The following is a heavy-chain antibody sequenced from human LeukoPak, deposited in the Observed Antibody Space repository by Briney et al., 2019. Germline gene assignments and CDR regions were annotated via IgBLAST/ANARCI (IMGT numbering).Heavy chain of an antibody. CDR3: AKDSSKLYYYYGIDV. Sequence: GGSLRLSCAASGFTFSSYAMSWVRQAPGKGLEWVSAISGSGGSTYYADSVKGRFTISRDNSKNTLYLQMNSLRAEDTAVYYCAKDSSKLYYYYGIDVWGQGTTVTVSS. CDR2: ISGSGGST. CDR1: GFTFSSYA. V-gene: IGHV3-23*01. J-gene: IGHJ6*02. D-gene: IGHD2-2*01.